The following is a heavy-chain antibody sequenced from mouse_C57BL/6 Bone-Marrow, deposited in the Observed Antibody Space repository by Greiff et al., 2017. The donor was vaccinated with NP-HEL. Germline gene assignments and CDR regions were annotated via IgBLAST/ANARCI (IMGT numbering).Heavy chain of an antibody. CDR2: INPNNGGT. J-gene: IGHJ1*03. V-gene: IGHV1-18*01. CDR1: GYTFTDYN. CDR3: ARRGWYFDV. Sequence: EVQLHQSGPELVKPGASVKIPCKASGYTFTDYNMDWVKQSHGKSLEWIGDINPNNGGTIYNQKFKGKATLTVDKSSSTAYMELRSLTSEDTAVYYCARRGWYFDVWGTGTTVTVSA.